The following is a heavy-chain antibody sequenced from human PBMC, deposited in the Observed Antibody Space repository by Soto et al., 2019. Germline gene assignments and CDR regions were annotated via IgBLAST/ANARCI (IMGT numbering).Heavy chain of an antibody. J-gene: IGHJ1*01. D-gene: IGHD4-17*01. CDR3: ARDDYGDYVPYFQH. Sequence: SVKVSCKASGFTSTSSAMQWVRQAHGQRLEWIGWIVVGSGNTNYAQKFQERVTITRDMSTSTAYMELSSLRSDDTAVYYCARDDYGDYVPYFQHWGQGTLVTVSS. CDR2: IVVGSGNT. CDR1: GFTSTSSA. V-gene: IGHV1-58*02.